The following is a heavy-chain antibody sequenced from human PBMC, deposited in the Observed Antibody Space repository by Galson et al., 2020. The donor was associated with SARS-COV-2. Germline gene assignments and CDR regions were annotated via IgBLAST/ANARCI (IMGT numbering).Heavy chain of an antibody. CDR2: IKPDGSDK. CDR1: GFTFSSHW. Sequence: GEPLQISSVGSGFTFSSHWMSWVRPAPGKGLEWVADIKPDGSDKYYVDSVKDRFTIARDNAKNSVYLQMNSQGAEDTAVYYCAGGHWGRDYWGQGTLVTVSS. CDR3: AGGHWGRDY. V-gene: IGHV3-7*04. J-gene: IGHJ4*02. D-gene: IGHD7-27*01.